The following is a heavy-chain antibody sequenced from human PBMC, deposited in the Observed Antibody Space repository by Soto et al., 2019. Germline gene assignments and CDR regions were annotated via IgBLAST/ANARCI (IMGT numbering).Heavy chain of an antibody. Sequence: SVKVSCKASGGTFSSYTISWVRQAPGQGLEWMGRIIPILGIANYAQKFQGRVTITADKSTSTAYMELSSLRSEDTAVYYCARGYCSGGSCLPTFDPWGQGTLVTVSS. V-gene: IGHV1-69*02. D-gene: IGHD2-15*01. CDR2: IIPILGIA. J-gene: IGHJ5*02. CDR1: GGTFSSYT. CDR3: ARGYCSGGSCLPTFDP.